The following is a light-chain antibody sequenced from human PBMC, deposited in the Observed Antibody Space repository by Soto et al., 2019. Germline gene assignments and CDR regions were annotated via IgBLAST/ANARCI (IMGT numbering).Light chain of an antibody. CDR1: KLGDKY. V-gene: IGLV3-1*01. J-gene: IGLJ2*01. CDR3: QAWDSSTDVV. Sequence: SYELTQPPSVSVSPGQTASITCSGDKLGDKYACWYQQKPGQSPVLVIYQDSKRPSGIPERFSGYKSGNTATLTISGTQAMDEADYYCQAWDSSTDVVFGGGTKLTVL. CDR2: QDS.